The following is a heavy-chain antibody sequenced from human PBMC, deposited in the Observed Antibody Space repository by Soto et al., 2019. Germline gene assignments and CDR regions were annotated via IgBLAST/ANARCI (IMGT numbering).Heavy chain of an antibody. CDR1: GYTFTTYD. CDR3: ASRSGQLPYYFDY. CDR2: INSYSGST. Sequence: ASVKVSCKASGYTFTTYDINWVRQAPGQGLEWMGWINSYSGSTNYAQKLQGRVTMTRDTSTSTAYMELRSLRSDDTAVYYCASRSGQLPYYFDYWGQGTLVTVSS. D-gene: IGHD5-18*01. V-gene: IGHV1-18*01. J-gene: IGHJ4*02.